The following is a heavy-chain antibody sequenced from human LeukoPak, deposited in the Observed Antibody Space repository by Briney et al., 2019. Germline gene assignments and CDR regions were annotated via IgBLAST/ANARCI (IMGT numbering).Heavy chain of an antibody. CDR2: ISGGSRTI. CDR3: ARAGQSDY. Sequence: GSLRLSCAASGFTFSSYAMSWVRQAPGKGLEWVSSISGGSRTINYADSVKGRFTTSRDNAKNSLFLQMNSLRAEDAAVYYCARAGQSDYWGQGTLVTVSS. V-gene: IGHV3-48*04. J-gene: IGHJ4*02. CDR1: GFTFSSYA.